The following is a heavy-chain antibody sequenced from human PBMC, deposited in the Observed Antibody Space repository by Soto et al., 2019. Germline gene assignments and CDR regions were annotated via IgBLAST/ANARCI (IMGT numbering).Heavy chain of an antibody. CDR1: GGTFSSYT. V-gene: IGHV1-69*02. CDR3: ARVPYYYDSSGSQNDAFDI. Sequence: QVQLVQSGAEVKKPGSSVKVSCKASGGTFSSYTISWVRQAPGQGLEWMGRIIPILGMANYAQKFQGRVTITADKSTSTAYMELSSLRSEDTAVYYCARVPYYYDSSGSQNDAFDIWGQGTMVTVSS. D-gene: IGHD3-22*01. CDR2: IIPILGMA. J-gene: IGHJ3*02.